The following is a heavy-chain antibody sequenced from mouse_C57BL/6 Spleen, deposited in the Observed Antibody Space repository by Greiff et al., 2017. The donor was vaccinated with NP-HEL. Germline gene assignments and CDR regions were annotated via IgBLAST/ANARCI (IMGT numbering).Heavy chain of an antibody. CDR2: INPNNGGT. CDR3: AREKANWDLRYWYFDV. CDR1: GYTFTDYN. Sequence: EVQLQQSGPELVKPGASVKIPCKASGYTFTDYNMDWVKQSHGKSLEWIGDINPNNGGTIYNQKFKGKATLTVDKSSSTAYMELRSLTSEDTAVYYCAREKANWDLRYWYFDVWGTGTTVTVSS. J-gene: IGHJ1*03. D-gene: IGHD4-1*01. V-gene: IGHV1-18*01.